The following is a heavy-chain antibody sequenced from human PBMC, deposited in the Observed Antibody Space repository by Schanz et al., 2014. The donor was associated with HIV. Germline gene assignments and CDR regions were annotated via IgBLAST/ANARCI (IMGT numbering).Heavy chain of an antibody. J-gene: IGHJ4*02. V-gene: IGHV3-74*01. Sequence: EVQLVESGGGFVRPGGSLTLSCVASGFKFSDSWMHWVRQVPGKGPVWVARIKYNGSTKEYAASVKGRFTISRDNSKNTLYLQMNSLRAEDTAVYYCAKYHRGSGSYDYFDYWGQGTLVTVSS. CDR3: AKYHRGSGSYDYFDY. D-gene: IGHD3-10*01. CDR1: GFKFSDSW. CDR2: IKYNGSTK.